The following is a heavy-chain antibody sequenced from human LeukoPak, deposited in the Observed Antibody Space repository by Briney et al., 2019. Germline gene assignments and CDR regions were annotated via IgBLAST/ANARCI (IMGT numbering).Heavy chain of an antibody. V-gene: IGHV3-20*04. Sequence: GGSLRLSCAAPGFKFDDYGMSWVRQAPGKGLEWVCDINWNGAWTGYADSVKGRFTISRDNAKNSLYLQMNSLRAEDTALYYCAGYYYDSSRGFDLWGQGTLVTVSA. J-gene: IGHJ5*02. CDR3: AGYYYDSSRGFDL. D-gene: IGHD3-22*01. CDR1: GFKFDDYG. CDR2: INWNGAWT.